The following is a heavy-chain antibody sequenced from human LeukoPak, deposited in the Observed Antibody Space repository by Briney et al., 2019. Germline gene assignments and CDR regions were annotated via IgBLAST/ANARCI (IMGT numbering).Heavy chain of an antibody. CDR3: ARDPIGGSPDYLDY. D-gene: IGHD3-16*01. J-gene: IGHJ4*02. Sequence: GGSLRLSCTTSAFSFSDYAMHWVRQTPAEGLEWLAVISSDETHAIYAYSVQGRFTISKDSSKNTLWLQMNTLSAEDSAVYYCARDPIGGSPDYLDYWGQGTLVTVSS. CDR2: ISSDETHA. V-gene: IGHV3-30*04. CDR1: AFSFSDYA.